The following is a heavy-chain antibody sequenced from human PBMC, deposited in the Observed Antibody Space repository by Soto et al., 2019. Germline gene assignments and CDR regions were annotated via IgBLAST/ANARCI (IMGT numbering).Heavy chain of an antibody. D-gene: IGHD3-16*01. CDR2: IIPISGTP. Sequence: QVRLVQSGAEVKKPGSSVKVSCKASGGTFSMYGISWVRQAPGQGLEWMGGIIPISGTPNYAQKFQGRVTITADESTSTGYMELSSLRSEDTAVYYCARAAYTSMATQWFDPWGQGTLVTVSS. V-gene: IGHV1-69*01. CDR1: GGTFSMYG. J-gene: IGHJ5*02. CDR3: ARAAYTSMATQWFDP.